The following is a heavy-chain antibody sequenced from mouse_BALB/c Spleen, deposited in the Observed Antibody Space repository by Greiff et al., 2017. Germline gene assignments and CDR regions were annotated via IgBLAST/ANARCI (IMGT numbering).Heavy chain of an antibody. CDR2: ISYDGSN. D-gene: IGHD1-1*01. Sequence: EVQVVESGPGLVKPSQSLSLTCSVTGYSITSGYYWNWIRQFPGNKLEWMGYISYDGSNNYNPSLKNRISITRDTSKNQFFLKLNSVTTEDTATYYCAREGSTAMDYWGQGTSVTVSS. CDR1: GYSITSGYY. CDR3: AREGSTAMDY. J-gene: IGHJ4*01. V-gene: IGHV3-6*02.